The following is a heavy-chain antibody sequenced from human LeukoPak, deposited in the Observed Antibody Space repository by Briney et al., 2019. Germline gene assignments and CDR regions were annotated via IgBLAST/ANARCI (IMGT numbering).Heavy chain of an antibody. J-gene: IGHJ4*02. CDR3: ARGGSKQWLVDDS. V-gene: IGHV4-59*02. Sequence: SETLSLTCTVSSGSVSGYYWSWIRQPPGKGLEWIGYIHYSGSTNYNPSLKSRVTISVDTSKNQFSLKLSSVTAADTAIYYCARGGSKQWLVDDSWGQGTLVTVSS. CDR1: SGSVSGYY. D-gene: IGHD6-19*01. CDR2: IHYSGST.